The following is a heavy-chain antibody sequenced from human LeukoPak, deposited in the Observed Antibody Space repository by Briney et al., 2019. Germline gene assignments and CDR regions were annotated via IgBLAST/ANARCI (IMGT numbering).Heavy chain of an antibody. J-gene: IGHJ4*02. V-gene: IGHV3-23*01. D-gene: IGHD6-19*01. Sequence: GGSLRLSCAASGFTFSSYAMSWVRQAPGKGLEWVSAISGSGGRTYYADSVKGRFTISRDNSKNTLYLRMNSLRAEDTAVYYCAKDPRSSGWYGYYFDYWGQGTLVTVSS. CDR2: ISGSGGRT. CDR3: AKDPRSSGWYGYYFDY. CDR1: GFTFSSYA.